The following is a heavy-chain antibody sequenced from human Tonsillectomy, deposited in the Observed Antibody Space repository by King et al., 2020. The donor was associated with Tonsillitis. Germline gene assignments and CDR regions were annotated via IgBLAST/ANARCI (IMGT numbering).Heavy chain of an antibody. CDR1: GGSISSSSYY. CDR2: SYYSGST. V-gene: IGHV4-39*01. J-gene: IGHJ4*02. CDR3: ARQWSGGYSYGDY. D-gene: IGHD5-18*01. Sequence: QLQESGPGLVKPSETLSLNCTVSGGSISSSSYYWGWIRQPPGKGLEWIGSSYYSGSTYYNPSLKSRVTISVDTSKNQFYLKLSSVTAADTAVYYCARQWSGGYSYGDYWGQGTLVTVSS.